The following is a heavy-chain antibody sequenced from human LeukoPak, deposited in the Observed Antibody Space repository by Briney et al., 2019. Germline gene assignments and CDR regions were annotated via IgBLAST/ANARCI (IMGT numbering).Heavy chain of an antibody. Sequence: ASVKVSCKASGYTFTSYGISWVRQAPGQGLEWMGWISAYNGNTNYAQKLQGRVTMTTDTSTSTAYMELRSLRSDDTAVYYCARVGRYYYDSSGLDYWGQGTLVTVSS. CDR3: ARVGRYYYDSSGLDY. J-gene: IGHJ4*02. CDR1: GYTFTSYG. D-gene: IGHD3-22*01. V-gene: IGHV1-18*01. CDR2: ISAYNGNT.